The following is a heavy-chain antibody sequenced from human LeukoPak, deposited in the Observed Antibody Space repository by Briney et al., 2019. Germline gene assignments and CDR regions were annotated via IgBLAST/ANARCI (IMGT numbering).Heavy chain of an antibody. CDR1: GFTFSDPY. D-gene: IGHD5-12*01. V-gene: IGHV3-11*05. CDR2: ISGIGTDI. J-gene: IGHJ6*03. Sequence: GGSLRLSCEASGFTFSDPYMSWIRQAPGKGLECLSYISGIGTDINYADSVRGRFTISRDNAKNSLYLQMNSLRAEDTALYYCARERATLDYYYYMDVWGKGTTVTVSS. CDR3: ARERATLDYYYYMDV.